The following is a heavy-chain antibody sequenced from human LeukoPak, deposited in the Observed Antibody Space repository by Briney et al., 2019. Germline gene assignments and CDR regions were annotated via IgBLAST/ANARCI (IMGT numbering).Heavy chain of an antibody. D-gene: IGHD2-15*01. J-gene: IGHJ4*02. V-gene: IGHV3-30*18. CDR2: ITYDGSTE. CDR3: AKDRGGYCSGGRCSASGIWDY. Sequence: AGRSLRLSCSASGFTFSTYGMHWVRQAPGKGLEWVAVITYDGSTEFYADSVKGRFTSSRDNAKNTLYLQMNSLRAEDTAVYYCAKDRGGYCSGGRCSASGIWDYWGQGTLVTVSS. CDR1: GFTFSTYG.